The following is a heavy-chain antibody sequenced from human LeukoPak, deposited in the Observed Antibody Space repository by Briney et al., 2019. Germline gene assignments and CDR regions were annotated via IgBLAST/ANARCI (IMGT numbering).Heavy chain of an antibody. CDR2: ISGSGGST. CDR1: GFTFSSYA. J-gene: IGHJ5*02. Sequence: PGGSLRLSCAASGFTFSSYAMSWVRQAPGKGLEWVSAISGSGGSTYYADSVKGRFTISRDNSKNTLYLQMNSLRAEDTAVYYCAEYKWLVHIPYNWFDPWGQGTLVTVSS. CDR3: AEYKWLVHIPYNWFDP. D-gene: IGHD6-19*01. V-gene: IGHV3-23*01.